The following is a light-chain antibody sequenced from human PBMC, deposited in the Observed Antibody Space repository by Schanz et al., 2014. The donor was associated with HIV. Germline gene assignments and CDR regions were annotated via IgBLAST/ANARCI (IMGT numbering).Light chain of an antibody. J-gene: IGKJ2*01. Sequence: QMIQSPSTLSASVGDRVTITCRASQGVSSYLAWYQQKPGKAPKLLIYAASTLQSGVPSRFSGSGSGTDFTLTISSLQPDDFATYYCQHYYSYPYTFGQGTEVEIK. V-gene: IGKV1-9*01. CDR3: QHYYSYPYT. CDR1: QGVSSY. CDR2: AAS.